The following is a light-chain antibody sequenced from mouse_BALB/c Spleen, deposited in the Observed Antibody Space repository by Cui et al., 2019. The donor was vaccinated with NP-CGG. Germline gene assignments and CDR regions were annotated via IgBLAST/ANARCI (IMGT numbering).Light chain of an antibody. CDR3: ALWYSNHWV. V-gene: IGLV1*01. J-gene: IGLJ1*01. CDR2: GTN. Sequence: QAVVTQESARTTSPGETVTLTCRSRTGAVTTSNFANLVQEKPDHLFTGLIGGTNNRPPGVPARFSGSLIGDKAALTITGAQTEDEAIYFCALWYSNHWVFGGGTKLTVL. CDR1: TGAVTTSNF.